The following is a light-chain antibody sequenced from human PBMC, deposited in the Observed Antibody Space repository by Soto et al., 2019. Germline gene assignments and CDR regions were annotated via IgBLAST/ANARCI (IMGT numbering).Light chain of an antibody. J-gene: IGKJ2*01. V-gene: IGKV3-20*01. CDR3: QQYSDAPHT. CDR2: GAS. Sequence: DIVLTQSPGTLSLSPGERAALSCRASQSVSSSYLAWYQQKPGQAPRLLIYGASNRATGIPDRFSGSGSGTDFTLTIRRLEPEDFGVYYCQQYSDAPHTLGLGTKVDIK. CDR1: QSVSSSY.